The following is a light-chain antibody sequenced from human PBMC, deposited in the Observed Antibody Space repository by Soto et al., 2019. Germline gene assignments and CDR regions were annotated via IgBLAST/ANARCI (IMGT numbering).Light chain of an antibody. CDR3: SSYTSSSTPYV. V-gene: IGLV2-14*01. CDR2: DVS. J-gene: IGLJ1*01. CDR1: SSDVGAYNY. Sequence: QSVLTQPASVSGSPGQSITISCTGTSSDVGAYNYVSWYQQQPGKVPKLMIYDVSSRPSGVSNRFSGSKSGNTASLTISGLQAEDEADYYCSSYTSSSTPYVFGTGTKVTVL.